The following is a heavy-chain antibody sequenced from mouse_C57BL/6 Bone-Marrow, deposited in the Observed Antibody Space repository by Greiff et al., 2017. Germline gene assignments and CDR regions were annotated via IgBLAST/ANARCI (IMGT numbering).Heavy chain of an antibody. V-gene: IGHV5-17*01. D-gene: IGHD1-1*01. CDR2: ISSGSSTI. J-gene: IGHJ4*01. CDR3: ARPDYGSKGDYAMDY. Sequence: EVMLMESGGGLVKPGGSLKLSCAASGFTFSDYGMHWVRQAPEKGLEWVAYISSGSSTIYYADTVKGRFTISRDNAKNTLFLQMTSLRSEDTAMYYCARPDYGSKGDYAMDYWGQGTSVTVSS. CDR1: GFTFSDYG.